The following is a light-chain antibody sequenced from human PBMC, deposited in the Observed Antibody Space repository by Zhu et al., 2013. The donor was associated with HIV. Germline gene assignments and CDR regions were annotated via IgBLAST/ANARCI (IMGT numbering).Light chain of an antibody. CDR1: SSNIGSNT. J-gene: IGLJ3*02. CDR2: TNN. V-gene: IGLV1-44*01. CDR3: QAYDSLFNGWV. Sequence: QSVLTQPPSASGTPGQRVTISCSGSSSNIGSNTVNWYQQLPGTAPKLLIYTNNQRPSGVPDRFSGSKSGTSASLAISGLQPDDEATYYCQAYDSLFNGWVFGGGTKVTVL.